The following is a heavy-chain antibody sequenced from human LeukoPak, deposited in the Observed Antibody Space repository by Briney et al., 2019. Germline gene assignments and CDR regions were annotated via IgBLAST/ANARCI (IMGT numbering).Heavy chain of an antibody. CDR3: ARLSGSSN. Sequence: GGSLRLSCAASGFTFSDYWMHWVRQAPGKGLVWVSHINADEDRAAYADSVKGRFTISRDNSKNTLYLQMNSLRAEDTAVYYCARLSGSSNWGQGTLVTVSS. V-gene: IGHV3-74*01. CDR1: GFTFSDYW. CDR2: INADEDRA. D-gene: IGHD1-26*01. J-gene: IGHJ4*02.